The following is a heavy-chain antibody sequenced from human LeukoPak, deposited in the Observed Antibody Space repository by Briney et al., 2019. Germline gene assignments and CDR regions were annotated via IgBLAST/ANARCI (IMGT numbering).Heavy chain of an antibody. CDR3: AGEDSSGYYY. CDR1: GFTFNNYA. Sequence: PGGSLRLSCAASGFTFNNYALSWVRQAPGKGLEWVSTIGTSINNTYYADSVKGRFTISRDNSNHTLSLQMSSLRAEDTAVYYCAGEDSSGYYYWGQGTLVTVSS. V-gene: IGHV3-23*05. CDR2: IGTSINNT. J-gene: IGHJ4*02. D-gene: IGHD3-22*01.